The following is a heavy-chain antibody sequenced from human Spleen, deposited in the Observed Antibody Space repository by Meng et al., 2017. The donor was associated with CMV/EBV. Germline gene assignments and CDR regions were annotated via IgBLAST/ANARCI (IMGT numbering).Heavy chain of an antibody. CDR1: GFTFSSYA. Sequence: GESLKISCAASGFTFSSYAMSWVRQAPGKGLEWVSAISGSGGSTYYADSVKGRFTISRDNSKNTLYLQMNSLRAEDTAVYYCAKDVASSGYYYFDYWGQGTLVTVSS. CDR3: AKDVASSGYYYFDY. CDR2: ISGSGGST. J-gene: IGHJ4*02. V-gene: IGHV3-23*01. D-gene: IGHD3-22*01.